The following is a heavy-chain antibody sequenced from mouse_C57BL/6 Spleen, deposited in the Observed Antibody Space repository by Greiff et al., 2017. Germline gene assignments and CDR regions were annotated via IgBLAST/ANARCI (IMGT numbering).Heavy chain of an antibody. J-gene: IGHJ4*01. CDR3: ARAGEWDYPYAMDY. D-gene: IGHD2-4*01. CDR1: GFTFSSYA. V-gene: IGHV5-4*03. Sequence: EVKLVESGGGLVKPGGSLKLSCAASGFTFSSYAMSWVRQTPDKRLEWVATISDGGSYTYSPDNVKGRFTISRDNAKDNLYLQMSHLKSEDTAMYYCARAGEWDYPYAMDYWDQGTSVTVSS. CDR2: ISDGGSYT.